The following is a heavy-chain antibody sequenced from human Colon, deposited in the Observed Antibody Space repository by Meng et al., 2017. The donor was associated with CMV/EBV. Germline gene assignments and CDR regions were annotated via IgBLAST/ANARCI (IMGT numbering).Heavy chain of an antibody. CDR2: IQSDGNT. D-gene: IGHD1-26*01. V-gene: IGHV4-4*07. Sequence: QLQVQESGPGLVRPSETLSLTCSVSGAPISNFFWSWIRQSAGMRLEWIGRIQSDGNTYYNPSLKSRVTVSQDTSKNQISLRLRSVTAADTAVYYCATGSGDFDHWGQGTLVTVSS. CDR1: GAPISNFF. CDR3: ATGSGDFDH. J-gene: IGHJ4*02.